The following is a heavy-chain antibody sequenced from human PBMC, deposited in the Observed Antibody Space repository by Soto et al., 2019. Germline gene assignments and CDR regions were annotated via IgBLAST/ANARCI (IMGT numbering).Heavy chain of an antibody. J-gene: IGHJ5*01. Sequence: EVQLVESGGSLVQPGRSLRLSCATSGFTFGHYAMHWVRQLPGEGLEWVSTISGNSDTIDYADSVKGRFTIARDNAKRSLYLQMNSLRPDDSATYYCAKDVNVVSSGWFDSWGQGTLAIVTS. CDR1: GFTFGHYA. CDR3: AKDVNVVSSGWFDS. CDR2: ISGNSDTI. D-gene: IGHD2-15*01. V-gene: IGHV3-9*01.